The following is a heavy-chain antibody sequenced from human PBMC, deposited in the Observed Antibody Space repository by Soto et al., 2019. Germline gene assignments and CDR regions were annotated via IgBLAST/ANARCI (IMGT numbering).Heavy chain of an antibody. Sequence: PSETLSLTCTVSGGSISSGGYYWSWIRQHPGKGLEWIGYIYYSGSTYYNPSLKSRVTISVDTSKNQFSLKLSSVTAADTAVYYCATNGYYDSSGYYPPPGYWGQGTLVTVSS. CDR2: IYYSGST. J-gene: IGHJ4*02. D-gene: IGHD3-22*01. CDR1: GGSISSGGYY. V-gene: IGHV4-31*03. CDR3: ATNGYYDSSGYYPPPGY.